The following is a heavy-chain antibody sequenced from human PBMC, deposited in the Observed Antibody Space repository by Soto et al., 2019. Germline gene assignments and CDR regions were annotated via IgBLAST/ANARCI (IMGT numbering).Heavy chain of an antibody. D-gene: IGHD6-13*01. CDR1: VFTFSSYG. CDR3: AKDLLPRHGHQQLVPGFFDY. CDR2: ISYDGSNK. J-gene: IGHJ4*02. Sequence: GSLRLAGAASVFTFSSYGMHWVRQAPGKGLEWVAVISYDGSNKYYADSVKGRFTISRDNSKNTLYLQMNSLRAEDTAVYYCAKDLLPRHGHQQLVPGFFDYWGQGTLVTVSS. V-gene: IGHV3-30*18.